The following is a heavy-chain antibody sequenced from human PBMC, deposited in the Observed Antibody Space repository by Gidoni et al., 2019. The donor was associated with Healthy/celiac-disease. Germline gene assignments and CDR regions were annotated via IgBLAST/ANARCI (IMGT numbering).Heavy chain of an antibody. J-gene: IGHJ6*02. D-gene: IGHD3-10*01. Sequence: QLQLHEPCPGLVTPSETLSRTCTVSAGSISSRSYYWGWIRQPPGKGLEWIGSIYYSGSTYYNPSLKSRVTISVDTSKNQFSLKLSSVTAADTAVYYCARDLIRMVRGVRGMDVWDQGTTVTVSS. CDR1: AGSISSRSYY. CDR2: IYYSGST. V-gene: IGHV4-39*07. CDR3: ARDLIRMVRGVRGMDV.